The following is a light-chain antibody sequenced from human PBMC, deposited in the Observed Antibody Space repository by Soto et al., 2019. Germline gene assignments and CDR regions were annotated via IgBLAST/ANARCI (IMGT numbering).Light chain of an antibody. CDR3: QQYDNWPPLT. CDR2: GAS. J-gene: IGKJ4*01. V-gene: IGKV3-15*01. CDR1: QSVSSN. Sequence: EVVMTQSPATLSVSPGERATLSCRASQSVSSNLAWYQQNPGQAPRLLIYGASTRATGVPARFSGGGSGTEFTLTISSLQSEDFAVYYCQQYDNWPPLTFGGGTKVEIK.